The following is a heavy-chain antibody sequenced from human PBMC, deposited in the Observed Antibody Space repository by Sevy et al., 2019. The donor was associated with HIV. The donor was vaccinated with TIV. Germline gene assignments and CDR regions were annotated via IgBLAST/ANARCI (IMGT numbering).Heavy chain of an antibody. Sequence: SETLSLACSVSGGSMRNFYWSWIRQPPGKGLEWIGNFYYSGSTNYNPSLKSRVTMSVGTSKNQFSLKLSSVTAADTAVYYCARSGFLEWAGSTRGPRNWFDPWVQGTLVTVSS. CDR3: ARSGFLEWAGSTRGPRNWFDP. CDR1: GGSMRNFY. J-gene: IGHJ5*02. V-gene: IGHV4-59*13. CDR2: FYYSGST. D-gene: IGHD3-3*01.